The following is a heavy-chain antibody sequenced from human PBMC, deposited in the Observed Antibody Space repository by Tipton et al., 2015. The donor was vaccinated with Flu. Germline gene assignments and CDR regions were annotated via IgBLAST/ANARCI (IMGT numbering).Heavy chain of an antibody. CDR2: SYYSGST. CDR3: ARHAKTGIDY. J-gene: IGHJ4*02. V-gene: IGHV4-59*08. Sequence: TLSLTCTVSGGSISSYYWSWIRQPPGKGLEWIGYSYYSGSTNYNPSLKSRVTISVDTSKNQFSLKLSSVTAADTAVYYCARHAKTGIDYWGQGTLVTVSS. CDR1: GGSISSYY. D-gene: IGHD3-10*01.